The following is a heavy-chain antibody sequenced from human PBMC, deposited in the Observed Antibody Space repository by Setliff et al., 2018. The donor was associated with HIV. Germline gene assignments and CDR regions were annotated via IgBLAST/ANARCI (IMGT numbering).Heavy chain of an antibody. CDR2: LSFNSGSTI. Sequence: PGGSLRLSCAASGFTFSDYDMSWIRQAPGKGLEWVSYLSFNSGSTIYYADSVKGRFTITRDNAKNSLYLQMNSLRAEDTAVYYCAKDIVAPGLFLDYWGQGTLVTVSS. CDR1: GFTFSDYD. CDR3: AKDIVAPGLFLDY. V-gene: IGHV3-11*04. D-gene: IGHD3-16*02. J-gene: IGHJ4*02.